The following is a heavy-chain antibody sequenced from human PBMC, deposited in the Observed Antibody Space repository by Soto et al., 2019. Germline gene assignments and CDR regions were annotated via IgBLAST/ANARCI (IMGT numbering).Heavy chain of an antibody. D-gene: IGHD3-22*01. CDR3: ARGRGDYFDTSGYYFDS. V-gene: IGHV4-4*07. CDR2: IYSSDST. CDR1: GASIRPYY. Sequence: PSETLSLTCTVSGASIRPYYWSWIRQPAGKGLEWIGRIYSSDSTNYNPSLKSRVTMSVDTSKNQFSLKLSSVTAADTAVYYCARGRGDYFDTSGYYFDSWGQGTLVTVSS. J-gene: IGHJ4*02.